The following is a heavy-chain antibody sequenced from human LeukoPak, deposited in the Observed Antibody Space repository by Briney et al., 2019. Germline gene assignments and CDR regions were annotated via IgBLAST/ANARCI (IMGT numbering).Heavy chain of an antibody. CDR3: ARHNTGHSDY. J-gene: IGHJ4*02. CDR1: GFTFSSYG. CDR2: IWYDGSNK. V-gene: IGHV3-33*01. D-gene: IGHD1-1*01. Sequence: GRSLRLSCAASGFTFSSYGMHWVRQAPGKGLEWVAVIWYDGSNKYYADSVKGRFTISRDNSKNTVYLQMNSLRAEGTAVYYCARHNTGHSDYWGQGTLVTVSS.